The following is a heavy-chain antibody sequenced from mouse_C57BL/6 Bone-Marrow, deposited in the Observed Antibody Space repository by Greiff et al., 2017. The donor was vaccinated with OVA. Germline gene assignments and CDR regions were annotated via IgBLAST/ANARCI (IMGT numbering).Heavy chain of an antibody. Sequence: VQLKQSGPGLVKPSQSLSLTCTVTGYSITSDYAWNWIRQFPGNKLEWMGYISSTGSTSYTPSLKSRISFTRDTSKNQFFLQLKSVTTEDTATYYCARSLYYSYGYALDCWGRGTSVTVSS. CDR2: ISSTGST. V-gene: IGHV3-2*02. CDR1: GYSITSDYA. D-gene: IGHD2-14*01. CDR3: ARSLYYSYGYALDC. J-gene: IGHJ4*01.